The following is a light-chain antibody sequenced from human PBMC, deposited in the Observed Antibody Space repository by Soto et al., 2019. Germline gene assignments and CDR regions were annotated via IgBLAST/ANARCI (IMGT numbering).Light chain of an antibody. CDR1: QSVSRN. J-gene: IGKJ1*01. CDR2: GAS. V-gene: IGKV3-15*01. CDR3: QQYNNWWT. Sequence: EIVMTQSPVTLSVSPGERATLSCRASQSVSRNLSCYQQKPGQAPSLLIYGASTRATGISARFSGSGSGTEFTLTISSLQSEDFGVYYCQQYNNWWTFGQGTKVDIK.